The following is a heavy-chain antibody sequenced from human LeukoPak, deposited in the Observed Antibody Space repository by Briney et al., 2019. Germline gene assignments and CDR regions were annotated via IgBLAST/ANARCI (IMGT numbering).Heavy chain of an antibody. Sequence: GGSLRLSCAASGFTFSSYGMHWVRQAPGKGLEWVAFIRYDGSNKYYADSVKGRFTISRDNSKNTLYLQINSLRAEDTAVYYCARDSSGYSSSWYRDYFDYWGQGTLVTVSS. V-gene: IGHV3-30*02. D-gene: IGHD6-13*01. J-gene: IGHJ4*02. CDR2: IRYDGSNK. CDR3: ARDSSGYSSSWYRDYFDY. CDR1: GFTFSSYG.